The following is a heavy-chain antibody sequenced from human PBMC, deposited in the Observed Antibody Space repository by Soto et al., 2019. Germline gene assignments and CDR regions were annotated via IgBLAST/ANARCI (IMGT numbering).Heavy chain of an antibody. D-gene: IGHD6-13*01. Sequence: TGGSLRLSCAASGFTFSSYGMHWVRQAPGKGLEWVAVISYDGSNKYYADSVKGRFTISRDNSKNTLYLQMNSLRAEDTAVYYCAKTGSSSRYNPEIYYYYYYGMDVWGQGTTVTVSS. V-gene: IGHV3-30*18. J-gene: IGHJ6*02. CDR1: GFTFSSYG. CDR2: ISYDGSNK. CDR3: AKTGSSSRYNPEIYYYYYYGMDV.